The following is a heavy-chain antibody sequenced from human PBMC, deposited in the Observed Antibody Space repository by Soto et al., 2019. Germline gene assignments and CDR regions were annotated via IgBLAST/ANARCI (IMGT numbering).Heavy chain of an antibody. CDR2: IYYSGST. J-gene: IGHJ3*02. V-gene: IGHV4-59*08. Sequence: SETLSLTCTVSGGSISSYYWSWIRQPPGKGLEWIGYIYYSGSTNYNPSLKSRFTISVDTSKNQFSLKLSSVTAADTAVYYCARRGYYDSSGYLDAFDIWGQGTMVTVSS. CDR3: ARRGYYDSSGYLDAFDI. CDR1: GGSISSYY. D-gene: IGHD3-22*01.